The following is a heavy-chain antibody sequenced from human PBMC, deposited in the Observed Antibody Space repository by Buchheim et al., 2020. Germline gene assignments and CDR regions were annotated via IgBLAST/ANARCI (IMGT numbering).Heavy chain of an antibody. V-gene: IGHV3-30-3*01. CDR2: ISYDGTNQ. Sequence: QVQLVESGGGVVQPGGSLRLSCVASGFSFSAYHMHWVRQAPGKGLEWVAAISYDGTNQFYTDTVKGRFTISRDNSTNTMYLEMNSLRREDTAAYFCARGTTNHYFDFWGQGAL. CDR3: ARGTTNHYFDF. CDR1: GFSFSAYH. D-gene: IGHD1-1*01. J-gene: IGHJ4*02.